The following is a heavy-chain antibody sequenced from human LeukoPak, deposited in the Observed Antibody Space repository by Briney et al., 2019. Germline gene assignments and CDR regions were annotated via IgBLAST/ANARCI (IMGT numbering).Heavy chain of an antibody. D-gene: IGHD1-26*01. V-gene: IGHV3-21*01. Sequence: AGGSLRLSCAASGFTFSTYAMNWVRQAPGEGLEWVSSIGGSSTSLYYADSLKGRFTISRDNAKNSLYLQLNSLRAEDTAVYYCARESGGDLGEAFDIWGQGTMVTVSS. CDR1: GFTFSTYA. CDR2: IGGSSTSL. J-gene: IGHJ3*02. CDR3: ARESGGDLGEAFDI.